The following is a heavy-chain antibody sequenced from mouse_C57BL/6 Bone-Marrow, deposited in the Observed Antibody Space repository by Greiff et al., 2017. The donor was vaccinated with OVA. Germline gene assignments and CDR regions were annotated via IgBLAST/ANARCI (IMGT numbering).Heavy chain of an antibody. V-gene: IGHV5-6*01. J-gene: IGHJ2*01. D-gene: IGHD2-5*01. CDR1: GFTFSSYG. Sequence: EVQGVDSGGDLVKPGGSLKLSCAASGFTFSSYGMSWVRQTPDKRLEWVATISSGGSYTYYPDSVKGRFTISRDNAKNTLYLQMSSLKSEDTAMYYCARRYSNYPGYFDYWGRGTTLTVSS. CDR2: ISSGGSYT. CDR3: ARRYSNYPGYFDY.